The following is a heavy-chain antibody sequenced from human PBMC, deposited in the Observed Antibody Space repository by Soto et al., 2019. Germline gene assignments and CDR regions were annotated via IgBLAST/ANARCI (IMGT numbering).Heavy chain of an antibody. CDR3: ARTYYYDSSGSPDAFDI. CDR1: GYSISSGYY. CDR2: IYHSGST. D-gene: IGHD3-22*01. Sequence: SETLSLTCAVSGYSISSGYYWGWLRQPPGKGLEWIGYIYHSGSTYYNPSLKSRVTISVDRSKNQFSLKLSSVTAADTAVYYCARTYYYDSSGSPDAFDIWGQGTMVTVSS. J-gene: IGHJ3*02. V-gene: IGHV4-38-2*01.